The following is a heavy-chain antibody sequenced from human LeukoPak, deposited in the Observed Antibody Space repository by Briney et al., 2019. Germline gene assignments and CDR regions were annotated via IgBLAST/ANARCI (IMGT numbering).Heavy chain of an antibody. D-gene: IGHD2-8*02. Sequence: ASVKLSCKASGYSFTTYGITWGRQAPGQGLEWMGWISAYNGNTDYAQKLQGRVTMTTDTSTSTVYMELRSLRSDDTAVYYCARGGLWCTGNKCYYYFDYWGQGTLVTVSS. CDR2: ISAYNGNT. J-gene: IGHJ4*02. V-gene: IGHV1-18*01. CDR3: ARGGLWCTGNKCYYYFDY. CDR1: GYSFTTYG.